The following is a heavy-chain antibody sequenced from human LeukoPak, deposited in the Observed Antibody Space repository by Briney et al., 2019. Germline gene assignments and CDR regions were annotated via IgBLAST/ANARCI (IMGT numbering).Heavy chain of an antibody. Sequence: AASVKVSCKASGFTFTSSAMQWVRQARGQRLEWTGWIVVGSGNTKYAQKFQERVTITRDMSTSTTYMELSSLRSEDTAVYYCGTYCGGDCYRDYWGQGTLVTVSS. CDR3: GTYCGGDCYRDY. CDR1: GFTFTSSA. CDR2: IVVGSGNT. D-gene: IGHD2-21*02. V-gene: IGHV1-58*02. J-gene: IGHJ4*02.